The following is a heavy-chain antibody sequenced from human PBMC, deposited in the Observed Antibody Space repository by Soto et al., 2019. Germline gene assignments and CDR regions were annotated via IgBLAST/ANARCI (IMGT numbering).Heavy chain of an antibody. V-gene: IGHV4-30-4*01. CDR2: IYYSGST. J-gene: IGHJ4*02. Sequence: TSETLSLTCTVSGGSISSGDYYWSWIRQPPGKGLEWIGYIYYSGSTYYNPSLKSRVTISVDTSKNQFSLHLSSVTPEDTAVYYCARVQHPAYFDNWGQGTPVTV. CDR3: ARVQHPAYFDN. CDR1: GGSISSGDYY.